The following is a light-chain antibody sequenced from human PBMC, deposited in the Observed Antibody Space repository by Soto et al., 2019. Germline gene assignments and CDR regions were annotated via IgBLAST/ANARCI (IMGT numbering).Light chain of an antibody. CDR1: QSVSSSY. J-gene: IGKJ1*01. CDR3: QQYGSSPST. Sequence: EIVLTQSPGTLSLSPGERATLSCRASQSVSSSYLAWYQQRPDQAPRLLIYDASSRATGIPDRFSGSGSGTDFTLTISRLEPEDFAVYYCQQYGSSPSTLGQGTKVEIK. CDR2: DAS. V-gene: IGKV3-20*01.